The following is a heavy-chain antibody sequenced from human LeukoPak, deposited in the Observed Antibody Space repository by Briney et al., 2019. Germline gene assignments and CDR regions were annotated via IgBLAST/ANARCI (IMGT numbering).Heavy chain of an antibody. J-gene: IGHJ3*02. CDR2: ISSSARSA. CDR1: GFTFSNYA. CDR3: AKDQRSGEYNYGWGPFDI. V-gene: IGHV3-23*01. Sequence: PGGSLRLSCEVSGFTFSNYAMNWVRQAPGKGLECVSSISSSARSAVYGDSVRGRFTISRVNAENTLYLQMNNLRADDTAIYYCAKDQRSGEYNYGWGPFDIWGQGTMVTVSS. D-gene: IGHD5-18*01.